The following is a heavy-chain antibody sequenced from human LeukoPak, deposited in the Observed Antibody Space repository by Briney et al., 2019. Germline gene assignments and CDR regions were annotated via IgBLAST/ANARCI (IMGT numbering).Heavy chain of an antibody. CDR2: ISSSSSYI. V-gene: IGHV3-21*01. CDR1: GFTFSSYS. Sequence: KPGGSLRLSCAASGFTFSSYSMNWVRQAPGKGLEWVSSISSSSSYIYYADSVKGRFTISRDNSKNTLYLQMNSLRAEDTAVYYCARNIDYDILTGYLDYWGQGTLVTVSS. CDR3: ARNIDYDILTGYLDY. D-gene: IGHD3-9*01. J-gene: IGHJ4*02.